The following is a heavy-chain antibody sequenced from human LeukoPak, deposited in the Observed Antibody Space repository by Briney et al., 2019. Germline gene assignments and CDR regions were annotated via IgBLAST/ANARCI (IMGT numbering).Heavy chain of an antibody. CDR3: ARICRAPGFGPKNWFDP. Sequence: ASVKVSCKASGYTFTGYYMHWVRQAPGQGLEWMGWISAYNGNTNYAQKLQGRVTMTTDTSTSTAYMELRSLRSDDTAVYYCARICRAPGFGPKNWFDPWGQGTLVTVSS. J-gene: IGHJ5*02. V-gene: IGHV1-18*04. CDR2: ISAYNGNT. CDR1: GYTFTGYY. D-gene: IGHD3-10*01.